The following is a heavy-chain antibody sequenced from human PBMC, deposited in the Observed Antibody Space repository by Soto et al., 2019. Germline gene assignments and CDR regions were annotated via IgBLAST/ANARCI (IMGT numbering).Heavy chain of an antibody. CDR3: AGNTEKGY. Sequence: GGSLRLSCAASGFTFSTYAMNWVRQAPGKGLEWVSAISGSGGNTYYVDSVKGRFTSSRDNSKNTLYLQMNSLRVEDSGVYYCAGNTEKGYWGQGTLVTAPQ. D-gene: IGHD2-2*02. CDR2: ISGSGGNT. CDR1: GFTFSTYA. V-gene: IGHV3-23*01. J-gene: IGHJ4*02.